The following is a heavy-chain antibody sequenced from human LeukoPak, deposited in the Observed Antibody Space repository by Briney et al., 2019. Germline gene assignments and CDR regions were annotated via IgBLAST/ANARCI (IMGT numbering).Heavy chain of an antibody. CDR1: GGSISSYY. CDR3: ASYDILTGYYKGRFRY. D-gene: IGHD3-9*01. CDR2: IYYSGST. V-gene: IGHV4-59*08. Sequence: SETLSLTCTVSGGSISSYYWSWIRQPPGKGLEWIGYIYYSGSTNYNPSLKSRVTISVDTSKNQFSLKLSSVTAADTAVYYCASYDILTGYYKGRFRYWGQGTLVTVSS. J-gene: IGHJ4*02.